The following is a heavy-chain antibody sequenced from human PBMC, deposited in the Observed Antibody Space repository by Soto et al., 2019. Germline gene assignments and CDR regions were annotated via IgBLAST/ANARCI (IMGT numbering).Heavy chain of an antibody. Sequence: SETLSLTCTVSGGSISSSSYYWGWIRRPPGKGLEWIGSIYYSGSTYYNPSLKSRVTISVDTSKNQFSLKLSSVTAADTAVYYCARYEALAVQDFDYWGQGTLVTVSS. CDR3: ARYEALAVQDFDY. CDR1: GGSISSSSYY. V-gene: IGHV4-39*01. D-gene: IGHD6-19*01. J-gene: IGHJ4*02. CDR2: IYYSGST.